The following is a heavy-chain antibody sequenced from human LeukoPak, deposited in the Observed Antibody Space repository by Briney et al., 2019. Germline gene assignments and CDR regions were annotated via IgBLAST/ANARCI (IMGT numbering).Heavy chain of an antibody. CDR1: VGSISSSY. Sequence: SETLSLTCTVSVGSISSSYWSWIRQSPGKGLEWIGYFYDTVSTQYNPTLNSRVSISFDTSDNEDSLKFSSVTADTAVYYCARHGAFLTRGFCSSSNCYVDGLQTWGQGIMVTVSS. D-gene: IGHD2-2*01. CDR2: FYDTVST. J-gene: IGHJ3*01. CDR3: ARHGAFLTRGFCSSSNCYVDGLQT. V-gene: IGHV4-59*08.